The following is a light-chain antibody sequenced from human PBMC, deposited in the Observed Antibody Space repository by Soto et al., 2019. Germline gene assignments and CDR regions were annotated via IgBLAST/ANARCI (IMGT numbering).Light chain of an antibody. CDR2: DAS. V-gene: IGKV3-11*01. Sequence: EIVLTQSPATLSLSPGEGATLSCRASQSVSSYLAWYQQKPGQAPRLLIYDASNRATGIPARFSGSGSGTEFTLTISSLEPEDFAVYYCQQRSNWLTFGGGTKVEIK. CDR1: QSVSSY. J-gene: IGKJ4*01. CDR3: QQRSNWLT.